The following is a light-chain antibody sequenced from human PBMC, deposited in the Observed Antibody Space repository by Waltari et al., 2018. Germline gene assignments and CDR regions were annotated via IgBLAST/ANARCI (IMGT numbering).Light chain of an antibody. CDR3: QQYNNWPLFT. Sequence: ETVMTQSPATLSVSPGERATLSCRASQSVSRNLAWYQQKPGQAPRLLIYGASTRATGIPARFSGSGSGTEFTLTISSLQSEDFAVYYCQQYNNWPLFTFGPGTKVDIK. V-gene: IGKV3-15*01. CDR2: GAS. CDR1: QSVSRN. J-gene: IGKJ3*01.